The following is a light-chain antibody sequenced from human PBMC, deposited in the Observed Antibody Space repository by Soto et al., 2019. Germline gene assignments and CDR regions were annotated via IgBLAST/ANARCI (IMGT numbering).Light chain of an antibody. CDR2: EVT. J-gene: IGLJ1*01. CDR3: NSYTSSNTYV. V-gene: IGLV2-18*02. CDR1: SSDVGSYNR. Sequence: QSVLTQPPSVSGSPGQSVTISCTGTSSDVGSYNRVAWYQQPPGTAPKLMIYEVTNRPSGVPDRFSGSKSGNTASLTISGLQADDEADYYCNSYTSSNTYVLGTGTKVTVL.